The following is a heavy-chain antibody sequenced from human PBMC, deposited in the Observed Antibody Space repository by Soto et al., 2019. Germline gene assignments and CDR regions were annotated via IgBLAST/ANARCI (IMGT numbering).Heavy chain of an antibody. J-gene: IGHJ4*02. CDR1: GYTFTIYW. Sequence: GESLKISCQVSGYTFTIYWIGWVRQMPGKGLEWMGIIYPSDPDTRYSPSFQGQATISADQSINTAYLQWDSLKASDTAIYYCARPANTVADHFDLWGQGTPVTVS. D-gene: IGHD4-17*01. V-gene: IGHV5-51*01. CDR2: IYPSDPDT. CDR3: ARPANTVADHFDL.